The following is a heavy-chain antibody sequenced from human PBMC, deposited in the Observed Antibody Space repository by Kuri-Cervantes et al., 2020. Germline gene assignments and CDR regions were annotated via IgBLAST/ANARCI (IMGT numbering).Heavy chain of an antibody. CDR2: TYYRSKWYN. CDR3: ARDYCSGGSCSSFDY. CDR1: GDSVSSKSVA. V-gene: IGHV6-1*01. D-gene: IGHD2-15*01. Sequence: SQTLSLTCAISGDSVSSKSVAWNWIRQSPSRGLEWLRRTYYRSKWYNDYAVSVKSRITINPDTSKNQFSLQLNSVTPEDTAVYYCARDYCSGGSCSSFDYWGQGTLVTVSS. J-gene: IGHJ4*02.